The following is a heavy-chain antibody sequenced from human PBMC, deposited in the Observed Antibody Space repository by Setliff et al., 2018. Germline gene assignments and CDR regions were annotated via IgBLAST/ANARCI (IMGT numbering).Heavy chain of an antibody. CDR3: ARVLNWFDP. Sequence: PSETLSLTFTVPGGSISSSSYYWGWIRQPPGKGLEWIGSIYYRGSTYYNPSLKSRVTISVDTSKNQFSLKLSSVTAADTAVYYCARVLNWFDPWGQGTLVTVSS. CDR2: IYYRGST. CDR1: GGSISSSSYY. V-gene: IGHV4-39*07. D-gene: IGHD1-26*01. J-gene: IGHJ5*02.